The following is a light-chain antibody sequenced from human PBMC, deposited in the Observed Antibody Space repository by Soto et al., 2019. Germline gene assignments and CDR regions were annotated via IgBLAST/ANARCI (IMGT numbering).Light chain of an antibody. CDR2: GAS. J-gene: IGKJ4*01. CDR3: QQYNNWPLT. CDR1: QSVSSN. Sequence: EIVMTQSPASLSVSPGERPTLSCRASQSVSSNLAWYQQKRGQPPRLLIFGASTRATGIPARFSGSGSGTEFTLTISSLQSEDFAVYYGQQYNNWPLTFGGGTKVEIK. V-gene: IGKV3-15*01.